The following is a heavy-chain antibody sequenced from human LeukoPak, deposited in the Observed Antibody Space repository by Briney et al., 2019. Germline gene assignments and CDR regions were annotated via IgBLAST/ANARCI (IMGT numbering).Heavy chain of an antibody. CDR1: GFTFSTYG. Sequence: PGGSLRLSCAASGFTFSTYGMHWVRQAPGKGLEWVAVISYDGSNKYYADSVEGRFTISRDNSKNTLYLQMNSLRAEDTAVYYCAKPNYYDSSGYLRYWGQGTLVTVSS. CDR2: ISYDGSNK. D-gene: IGHD3-22*01. V-gene: IGHV3-30*18. J-gene: IGHJ4*02. CDR3: AKPNYYDSSGYLRY.